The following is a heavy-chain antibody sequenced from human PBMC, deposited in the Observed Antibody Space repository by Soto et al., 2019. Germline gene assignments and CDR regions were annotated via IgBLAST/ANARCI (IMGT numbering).Heavy chain of an antibody. CDR2: IYNTGNT. CDR3: ARATPVRVKGYYFDY. Sequence: SETRSRTWTVSGGSISTYCWTGIRQPPGKGLEYIGYIYNTGNTNYNPSLKSRVAISVDTSKNQFSLRMRSVTAADTAIYYCARATPVRVKGYYFDYWGQGTLVTVSS. CDR1: GGSISTYC. V-gene: IGHV4-59*01. J-gene: IGHJ4*02. D-gene: IGHD4-17*01.